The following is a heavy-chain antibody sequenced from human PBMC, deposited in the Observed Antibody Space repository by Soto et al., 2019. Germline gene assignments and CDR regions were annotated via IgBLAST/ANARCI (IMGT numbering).Heavy chain of an antibody. J-gene: IGHJ4*02. CDR2: IFHSGST. CDR3: ARGSYHLPTY. V-gene: IGHV4-4*02. Sequence: VQLQESGPGLVKPSGTLSLTCAVSGGFISSSNWWSWVRQSPGKGLEWIGEIFHSGSTNYSPSLKSRDTISLDKSKNHFSLNLYSVTAADTAVYYCARGSYHLPTYWGQGTLVTVSS. CDR1: GGFISSSNW. D-gene: IGHD3-16*01.